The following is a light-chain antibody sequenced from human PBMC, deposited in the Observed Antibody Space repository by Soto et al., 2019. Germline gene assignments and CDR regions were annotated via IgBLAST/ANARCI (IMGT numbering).Light chain of an antibody. CDR2: AAS. J-gene: IGKJ4*01. V-gene: IGKV1-39*01. CDR3: QQSYEIPLT. CDR1: QSISRY. Sequence: DIQMTQSPSSLSASVGDRVTITCRASQSISRYLNWYQQIPGKAPKLLIYAASTLQSGVPSRFSGSGSGTDFTLTISSLQPEDFATYYCQQSYEIPLTFGEGTKVELK.